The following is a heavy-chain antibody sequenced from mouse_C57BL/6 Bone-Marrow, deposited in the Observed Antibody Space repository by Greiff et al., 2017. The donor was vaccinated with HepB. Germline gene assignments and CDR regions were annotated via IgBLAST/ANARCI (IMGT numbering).Heavy chain of an antibody. CDR1: GYTFTSYT. Sequence: QVQLQQSGAELARPGASVKMSCKASGYTFTSYTLHWVKQRPGQGLEWIGYINPSSGYTKYNQKFKDKATLTADKSSSTAYMQLSSLTSEDSAVYYCARSNPGVNGNYAMDDWGQGTSVTVSA. CDR2: INPSSGYT. V-gene: IGHV1-4*01. D-gene: IGHD2-5*01. CDR3: ARSNPGVNGNYAMDD. J-gene: IGHJ4*01.